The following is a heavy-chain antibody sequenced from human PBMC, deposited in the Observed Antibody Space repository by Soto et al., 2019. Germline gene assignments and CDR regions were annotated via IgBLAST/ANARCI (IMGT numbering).Heavy chain of an antibody. CDR2: IAYSGDT. CDR3: ARDFERSAIGP. CDR1: GGSIISADSY. D-gene: IGHD3-9*01. J-gene: IGHJ5*02. V-gene: IGHV4-31*11. Sequence: PSETLSLTCAVSGGSIISADSYWFWIRKHPGQGLAWIGYIAYSGDTYDNPSLRSRVTISADTSENKFSLTLKSVTAADTAVYFCARDFERSAIGPWGQGTSVTVSS.